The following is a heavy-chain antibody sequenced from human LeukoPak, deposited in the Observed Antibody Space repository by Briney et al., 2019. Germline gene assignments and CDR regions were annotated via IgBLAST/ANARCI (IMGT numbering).Heavy chain of an antibody. CDR2: INHSGST. CDR1: GGSFSGYY. CDR3: ARDLKVLRFLEWSAAHYYYCGMDV. D-gene: IGHD3-3*01. Sequence: PSETLSLTCAVYGGSFSGYYWSWIRQPPGKGLEWIGEINHSGSTNYNPSLKSRVTISVDTSKNQFSLKLSSVTAADTAVYYCARDLKVLRFLEWSAAHYYYCGMDVWGQGTTVTVSS. J-gene: IGHJ6*02. V-gene: IGHV4-34*01.